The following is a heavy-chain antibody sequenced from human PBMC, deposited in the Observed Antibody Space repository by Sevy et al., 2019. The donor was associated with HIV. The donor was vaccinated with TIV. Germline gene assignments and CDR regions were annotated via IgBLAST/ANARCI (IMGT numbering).Heavy chain of an antibody. J-gene: IGHJ4*02. Sequence: ASVKVSCKASGYTFTSQYMHWVRQAPGQGLEWMEIINPSGGSTSYAQKFQGRVTMTRDTSTSTVYMELSSLRSEDTAVYYCVRDSDNHDILTGYYPFDYWGQGTLVTVSS. V-gene: IGHV1-46*01. CDR3: VRDSDNHDILTGYYPFDY. D-gene: IGHD3-9*01. CDR1: GYTFTSQY. CDR2: INPSGGST.